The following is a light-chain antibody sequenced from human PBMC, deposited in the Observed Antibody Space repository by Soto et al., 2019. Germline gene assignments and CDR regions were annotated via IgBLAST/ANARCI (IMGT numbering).Light chain of an antibody. V-gene: IGKV4-1*01. Sequence: DIVMTQSPDSLAVSLGERATINCKSSQSVLYSSNNKNYLAWYQQKPGQPPKLLIYWASTRESGVPDRFSGSGSGTDFTLTISSLQAEDVAVYYCQQSYSTDTFGQGTKLEIK. CDR2: WAS. CDR1: QSVLYSSNNKNY. J-gene: IGKJ2*01. CDR3: QQSYSTDT.